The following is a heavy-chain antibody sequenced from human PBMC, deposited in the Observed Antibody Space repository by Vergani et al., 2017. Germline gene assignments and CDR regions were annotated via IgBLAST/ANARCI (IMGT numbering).Heavy chain of an antibody. J-gene: IGHJ3*02. V-gene: IGHV4-30-4*01. Sequence: QVQLQESGPGLVKPSQTLSLTCTVSGGSISSGDYYWSWIRQPPGKGLEWIGYIYYSGSTYYNPSLKSRVTISVDTYKNQFSLKLSSVTAADTAVYYCARGGYYDSSGYYPDAFDIWGQGTMVTVSS. CDR1: GGSISSGDYY. CDR2: IYYSGST. D-gene: IGHD3-22*01. CDR3: ARGGYYDSSGYYPDAFDI.